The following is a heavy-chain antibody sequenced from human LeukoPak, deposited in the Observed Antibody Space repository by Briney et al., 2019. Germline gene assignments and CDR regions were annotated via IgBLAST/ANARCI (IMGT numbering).Heavy chain of an antibody. V-gene: IGHV4-39*01. D-gene: IGHD2-2*01. J-gene: IGHJ6*03. CDR2: IYYSGST. Sequence: SETLSLTCTASGGSISSSSYYWGWIRQPPGKGLEWIGSIYYSGSTYYNPSLKSRVTISVDTSKNQFSLKLSSVTAADTAVYYCARGDCSSTSCRPYYYYMDVWGKGTTVTVSS. CDR1: GGSISSSSYY. CDR3: ARGDCSSTSCRPYYYYMDV.